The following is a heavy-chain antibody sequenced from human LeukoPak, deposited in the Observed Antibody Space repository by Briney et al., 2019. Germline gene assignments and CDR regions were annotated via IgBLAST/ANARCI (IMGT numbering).Heavy chain of an antibody. D-gene: IGHD5-18*01. CDR3: ALGTAPSGHCFDY. CDR1: GGSISSYY. V-gene: IGHV4-59*01. CDR2: IYYSGST. J-gene: IGHJ4*02. Sequence: SETLSLTCTVSGGSISSYYWSWIRQPPGKGLEWIGYIYYSGSTNYNPSLKSRVTISVDTSKNQFSLKLSSVTAADTAVYYCALGTAPSGHCFDYWGQGTLVTVSS.